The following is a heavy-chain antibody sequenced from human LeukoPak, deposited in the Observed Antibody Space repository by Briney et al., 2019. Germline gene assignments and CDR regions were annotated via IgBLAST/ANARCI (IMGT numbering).Heavy chain of an antibody. CDR2: IRYDGSNK. V-gene: IGHV3-30*02. Sequence: GSLRLSCAASGFTFSSYGMHWVRQAPGKGLEWVAFIRYDGSNKYYADSVKGRFTISRDNSKNTLYLQMNSLRAEDTAVYYCAKARIHLHHAVYWGQGTLVTVSS. J-gene: IGHJ4*02. D-gene: IGHD4-11*01. CDR1: GFTFSSYG. CDR3: AKARIHLHHAVY.